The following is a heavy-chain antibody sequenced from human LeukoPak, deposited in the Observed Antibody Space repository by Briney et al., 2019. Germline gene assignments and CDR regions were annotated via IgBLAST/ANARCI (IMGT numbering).Heavy chain of an antibody. D-gene: IGHD3-3*01. V-gene: IGHV1-8*03. J-gene: IGHJ4*02. CDR1: GYTFTSYD. CDR2: MNPNSGNT. Sequence: ASVKVSCKASGYTFTSYDINWVRQATGQGLEWMGWMNPNSGNTGYAQKFQGRVTITRNTSISTAYMELSSLRSEDTAVYYCARILRLTIFGVAGLGYWGQGTLVTVSS. CDR3: ARILRLTIFGVAGLGY.